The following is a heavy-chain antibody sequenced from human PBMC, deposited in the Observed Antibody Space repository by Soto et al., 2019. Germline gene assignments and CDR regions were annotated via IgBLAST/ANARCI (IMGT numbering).Heavy chain of an antibody. CDR1: GGSVSRVSYY. Sequence: SETLFLTCTVSGGSVSRVSYYWSWIRQSPGKGLEWIGYVYYSGSTNYNPSLKSRVTISVDTSKNQFSLKLRSVTAADTAVYYCAASISIFGVVPFWGQGTLVTVSS. CDR3: AASISIFGVVPF. CDR2: VYYSGST. D-gene: IGHD3-3*01. V-gene: IGHV4-61*01. J-gene: IGHJ4*02.